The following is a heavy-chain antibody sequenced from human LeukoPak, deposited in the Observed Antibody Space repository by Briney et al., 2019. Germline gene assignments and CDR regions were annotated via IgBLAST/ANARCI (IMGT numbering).Heavy chain of an antibody. CDR2: INPSGGST. CDR1: GYTFSSYA. CDR3: ARVGIKNKLLVY. J-gene: IGHJ4*02. V-gene: IGHV1-46*01. D-gene: IGHD1/OR15-1a*01. Sequence: ASVKVSCKASGYTFSSYAISWVRQAPGQGLEWMGIINPSGGSTSYAQKFQGRVTMTRDMSTSTVYMELSSLRSEDTAVYYCARVGIKNKLLVYWGQGTLVTVSS.